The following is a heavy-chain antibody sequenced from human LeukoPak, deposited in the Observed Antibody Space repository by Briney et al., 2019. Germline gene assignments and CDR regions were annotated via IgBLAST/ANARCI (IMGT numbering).Heavy chain of an antibody. CDR1: GGSISSYY. J-gene: IGHJ3*02. V-gene: IGHV4-59*08. Sequence: SSETLSLTCTVSGGSISSYYWSWIRQPPGKGLEWIGYIYYSGSTNYNPSLKSRVTISVDTSKNQFSLKLSSVTAADTAVYYCARHLPGFESAQAFDIWGQGTMVTVSS. CDR2: IYYSGST. CDR3: ARHLPGFESAQAFDI.